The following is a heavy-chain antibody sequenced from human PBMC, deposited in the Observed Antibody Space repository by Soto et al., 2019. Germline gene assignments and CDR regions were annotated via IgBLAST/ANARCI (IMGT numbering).Heavy chain of an antibody. CDR3: SRLGFASHGVDF. CDR1: GFIFSNSA. CDR2: IRSKANNYTT. V-gene: IGHV3-73*02. D-gene: IGHD3-10*01. J-gene: IGHJ4*02. Sequence: EGQLVESGGGLVQPGGSLKLSCAASGFIFSNSAIHWVRQASGKGLEWVGRIRSKANNYTTTHTASVKGRFTISRDDSKNTAYLQMSSLKSEDTAVYYCSRLGFASHGVDFWGLGTLVTVSS.